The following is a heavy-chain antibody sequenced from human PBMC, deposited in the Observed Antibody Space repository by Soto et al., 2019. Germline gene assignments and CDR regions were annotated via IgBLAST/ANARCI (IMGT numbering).Heavy chain of an antibody. CDR3: ARAPSGSYPEFDY. CDR1: GFIFSSYT. V-gene: IGHV3-30-3*01. Sequence: GGSLRLSCAASGFIFSSYTMHWVRQAPGKGPEWVGVITYDGSNQYYADSVKGRFTISRDNSRNMLFLQMNSLRPDDTAVYYCARAPSGSYPEFDYWGQGTLVTVSS. D-gene: IGHD1-26*01. CDR2: ITYDGSNQ. J-gene: IGHJ4*02.